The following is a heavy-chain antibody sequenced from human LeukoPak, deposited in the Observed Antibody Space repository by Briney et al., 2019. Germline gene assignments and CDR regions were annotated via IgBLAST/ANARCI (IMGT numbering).Heavy chain of an antibody. J-gene: IGHJ4*02. D-gene: IGHD5-18*01. Sequence: PSETLSLTCTVSGFSISSGYYWSWIRQPPGKGLEWIGYIYHSGSTYYNPSLKSRVTISVDRSKNQFSLKLSSVTAADTAVYYCARVVVDTAMVVDYWGQGTLVTVSS. CDR1: GFSISSGYY. V-gene: IGHV4-38-2*02. CDR3: ARVVVDTAMVVDY. CDR2: IYHSGST.